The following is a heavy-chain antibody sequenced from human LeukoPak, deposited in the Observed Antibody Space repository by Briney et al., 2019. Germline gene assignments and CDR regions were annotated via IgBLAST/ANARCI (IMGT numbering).Heavy chain of an antibody. J-gene: IGHJ3*02. CDR1: GFTFSSYG. V-gene: IGHV3-23*01. D-gene: IGHD3-22*01. Sequence: GGSLRLSCAASGFTFSSYGMSWVRQAPGKGLEWVSAMSDSGDSTYYADSVKGRFTISRDNSKNTLYLQMNSLRAEDTAVYYCAKLSYVADSSGYYLLAFDIWGQGTMVTVSS. CDR2: MSDSGDST. CDR3: AKLSYVADSSGYYLLAFDI.